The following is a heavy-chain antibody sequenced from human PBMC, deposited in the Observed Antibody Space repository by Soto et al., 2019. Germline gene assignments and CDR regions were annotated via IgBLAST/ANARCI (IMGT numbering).Heavy chain of an antibody. Sequence: TSETLSLTCTVSGGSISSGGYYWSWIRQHPGKGLEWIGYIYYSGSTYYNPSLKSRVTISVDTSKNQFSLKLSSVTAADTAVYYCARDAGYIYGYCFDSWGQGTLVTVSS. CDR3: ARDAGYIYGYCFDS. J-gene: IGHJ5*01. CDR2: IYYSGST. D-gene: IGHD5-18*01. V-gene: IGHV4-31*03. CDR1: GGSISSGGYY.